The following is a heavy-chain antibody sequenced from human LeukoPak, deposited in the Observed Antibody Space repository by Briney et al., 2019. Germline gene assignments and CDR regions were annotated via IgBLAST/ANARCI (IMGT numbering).Heavy chain of an antibody. CDR2: IASSGSNV. Sequence: PGGSLRLSCAASGFTFSSYAMSWVRQAPGKGLEWVSYIASSGSNVYYADSVRGRFTISRDDAKNSLYLQMNSLRAEDTAVYYCALRRDSKYYFDYWGQGTLVTVPS. CDR3: ALRRDSKYYFDY. V-gene: IGHV3-48*03. J-gene: IGHJ4*02. D-gene: IGHD2-15*01. CDR1: GFTFSSYA.